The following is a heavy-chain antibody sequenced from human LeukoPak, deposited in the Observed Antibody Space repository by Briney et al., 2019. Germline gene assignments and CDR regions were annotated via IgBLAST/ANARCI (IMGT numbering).Heavy chain of an antibody. V-gene: IGHV3-30*02. Sequence: GGSLRLSCAASGYTVSSNYMSWVRQAPGKGLEWVAFIRYDGSNKYYADSVKGRFTISRDNSKNTLYLQMNSLRAEDTAVYYCAKFPKSIAVAGYFDYWGQGTLVTVSS. CDR3: AKFPKSIAVAGYFDY. D-gene: IGHD6-19*01. CDR2: IRYDGSNK. J-gene: IGHJ4*02. CDR1: GYTVSSNY.